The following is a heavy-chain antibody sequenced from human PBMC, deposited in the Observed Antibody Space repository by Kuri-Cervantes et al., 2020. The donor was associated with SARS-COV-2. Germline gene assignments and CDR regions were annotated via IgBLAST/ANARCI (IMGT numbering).Heavy chain of an antibody. V-gene: IGHV3-30-3*02. CDR2: ISYDGSNK. CDR3: AKFPGDSGWYFDL. D-gene: IGHD3-10*01. J-gene: IGHJ2*01. Sequence: GESLKISCAASGFTFSSYAMHWVRQAPGKGLEWVAVISYDGSNKYYADSVKGRFTISRDNSKNTLYLQMNSLRAEDTAVYYCAKFPGDSGWYFDLWGRGTLVTVSS. CDR1: GFTFSSYA.